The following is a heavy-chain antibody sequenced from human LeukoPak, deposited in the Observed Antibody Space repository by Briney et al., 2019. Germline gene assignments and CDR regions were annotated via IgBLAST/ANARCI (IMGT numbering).Heavy chain of an antibody. CDR2: ITFSSSRI. J-gene: IGHJ5*02. Sequence: GGSLRLSCAASGFTFSGYVMTWVRQAPGKGLECVSSITFSSSRIYYADSVKGRFTISRDNTKDSLYPQMNSLRAEDTAIYYCARGPQFSGPGWFDPWGQGTLVTVSS. CDR1: GFTFSGYV. CDR3: ARGPQFSGPGWFDP. V-gene: IGHV3-21*01. D-gene: IGHD3-10*01.